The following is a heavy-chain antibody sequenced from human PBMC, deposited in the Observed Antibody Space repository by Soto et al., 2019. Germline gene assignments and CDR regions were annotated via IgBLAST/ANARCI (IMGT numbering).Heavy chain of an antibody. V-gene: IGHV4-34*01. J-gene: IGHJ5*02. CDR2: IIHSGST. Sequence: PSETLSLTCGVYGGSFSGYYWSWSRQPPGKGLEWIGEIIHSGSTNYNPSLKSRVTISVDTSKNQFSLKLSSVTAADTAACYCARGAGPFCSPTNNWFDPWRQRTLVTVSS. CDR3: ARGAGPFCSPTNNWFDP. CDR1: GGSFSGYY. D-gene: IGHD3-3*01.